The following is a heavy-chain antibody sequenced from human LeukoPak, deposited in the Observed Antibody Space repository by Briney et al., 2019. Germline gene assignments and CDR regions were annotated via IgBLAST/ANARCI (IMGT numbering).Heavy chain of an antibody. CDR1: GGSISSGGYS. V-gene: IGHV4-30-2*01. J-gene: IGHJ5*02. CDR2: IYHSGST. D-gene: IGHD3-22*01. CDR3: ARGGIGQYYYDSSGYYYGERTYNWFDP. Sequence: SQTLSLTCAVSGGSISSGGYSWSWIRQPPGKGLEWIGYIYHSGSTYYNPSLKSRVTISVDRSKNQFSLKLSSVTAADTAVYYCARGGIGQYYYDSSGYYYGERTYNWFDPWGQGTLVTVSS.